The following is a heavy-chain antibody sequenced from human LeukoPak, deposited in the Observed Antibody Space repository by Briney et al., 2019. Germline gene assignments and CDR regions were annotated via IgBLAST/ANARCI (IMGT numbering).Heavy chain of an antibody. CDR1: GYTFTNYG. J-gene: IGHJ1*01. CDR2: LSAYSRDT. CDR3: ARGRNQWLIPDGYLQE. V-gene: IGHV1-18*01. Sequence: ASVTVSCQDSGYTFTNYGVNWVRQAPGQGLEWVGWLSAYSRDTEYAQKFQGRVTMTTDSSTNTVYMDLRDLRSDDTAIYYCARGRNQWLIPDGYLQEWGQGTLVTVSS. D-gene: IGHD6-19*01.